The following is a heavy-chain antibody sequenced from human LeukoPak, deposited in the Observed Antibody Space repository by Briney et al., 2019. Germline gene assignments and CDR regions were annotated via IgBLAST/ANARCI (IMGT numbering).Heavy chain of an antibody. J-gene: IGHJ4*02. CDR1: GFTFSDFY. CDR3: ASPGGATDLDY. CDR2: SSNGGSTI. Sequence: GGSLRPSCAASGFTFSDFYMTWIRQAPGKGLEWVSYSSNGGSTIYYADSVKGRFTTSRDNAKNSLYLQMNSLRAEDTAVYYCASPGGATDLDYWGQGTLVTVSS. V-gene: IGHV3-11*04. D-gene: IGHD5-12*01.